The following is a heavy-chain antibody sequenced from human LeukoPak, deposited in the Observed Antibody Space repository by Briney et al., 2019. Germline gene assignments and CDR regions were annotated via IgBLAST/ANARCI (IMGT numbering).Heavy chain of an antibody. CDR1: GGTFSSYA. V-gene: IGHV1-69*04. J-gene: IGHJ4*02. Sequence: GASVKVSCKASGGTFSSYAISWVRQAPGQGLEWMGRIIPIFGIANYAQKFQGRVTITADKSTSTAYMELSSLRSEDTAVYYCAHYPALDCSGGSCYYFDYWGQGTLVTVSS. CDR2: IIPIFGIA. D-gene: IGHD2-15*01. CDR3: AHYPALDCSGGSCYYFDY.